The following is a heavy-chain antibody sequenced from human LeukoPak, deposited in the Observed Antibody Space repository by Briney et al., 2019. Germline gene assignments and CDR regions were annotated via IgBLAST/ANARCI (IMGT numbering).Heavy chain of an antibody. CDR1: GFTFSSYW. V-gene: IGHV3-7*01. D-gene: IGHD1-26*01. J-gene: IGHJ3*02. CDR3: ARDGIPTYAFDI. Sequence: GGSLRLSCSASGFTFSSYWMSWVRQAPGKGLEWMANINRDGGAQNYVDSVKGRFTISRDNAKNSLFLQMNNLRAEDTALYYCARDGIPTYAFDIWGQGTMVTVSP. CDR2: INRDGGAQ.